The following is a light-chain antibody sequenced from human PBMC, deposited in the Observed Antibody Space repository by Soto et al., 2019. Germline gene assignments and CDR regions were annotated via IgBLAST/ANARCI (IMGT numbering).Light chain of an antibody. CDR3: QHRSTWPPIT. V-gene: IGKV3-11*01. Sequence: EIVLTQSPATLSLSPGERATLSCRASQSVSGSVAWYQQKPGQVPRLLIYDASNRAAGIPTRFTGSGSGTDFTLTISSLEPEDFEVYYCQHRSTWPPITFGQGTRLDIK. CDR1: QSVSGS. CDR2: DAS. J-gene: IGKJ5*01.